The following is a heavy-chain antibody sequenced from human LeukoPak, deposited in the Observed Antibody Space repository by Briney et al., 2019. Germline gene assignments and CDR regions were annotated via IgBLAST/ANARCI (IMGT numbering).Heavy chain of an antibody. CDR1: GFTFSDYY. D-gene: IGHD3-16*01. CDR2: MNRDGSEK. V-gene: IGHV3-7*01. CDR3: ARDGGVIRFGGQDV. Sequence: GGSLRLSCAASGFTFSDYYMSWIRQAPGKGLEWVANMNRDGSEKYYVDSLKGRFTISRDNAKNSLYLQMNSLRDEDTAVYYCARDGGVIRFGGQDVWGQGTTVTVS. J-gene: IGHJ6*02.